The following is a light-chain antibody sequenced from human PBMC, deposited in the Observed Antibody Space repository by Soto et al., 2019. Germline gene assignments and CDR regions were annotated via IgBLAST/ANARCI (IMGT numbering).Light chain of an antibody. CDR3: QHFGDSPIT. CDR2: GAS. J-gene: IGKJ5*01. CDR1: QSVSSTY. Sequence: EIVCRESQGTLTLSPGERASLSCRASQSVSSTYLAWCRQKPGQAPRLLIYGASTRATGIPDRFSGTGSGTDFTLTISRLEPEDFAVYYCQHFGDSPITFGQGTRLEIK. V-gene: IGKV3-20*01.